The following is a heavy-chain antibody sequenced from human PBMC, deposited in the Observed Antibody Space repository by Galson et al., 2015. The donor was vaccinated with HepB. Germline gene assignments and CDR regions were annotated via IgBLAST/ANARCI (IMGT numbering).Heavy chain of an antibody. CDR3: ARGQIWFGESHYYYYGMDV. CDR2: INHSGST. Sequence: TLSLTCAVYGGSFSGYYWSWIRQPPGKGLEWIGEINHSGSTNYNPSLKSRVTISVDTSKNQFSLKLSSVTAADTAVYYCARGQIWFGESHYYYYGMDVWGQGTTVTVSS. D-gene: IGHD3-10*01. CDR1: GGSFSGYY. V-gene: IGHV4-34*01. J-gene: IGHJ6*02.